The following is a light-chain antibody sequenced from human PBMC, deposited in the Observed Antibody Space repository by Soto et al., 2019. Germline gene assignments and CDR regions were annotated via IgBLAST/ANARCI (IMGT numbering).Light chain of an antibody. CDR1: SSDVADYNY. CDR2: EVS. V-gene: IGLV2-8*01. Sequence: QSVLTQPPSASGSPGQSVTISCTGTSSDVADYNYVSWYQQYPGKAPKLMIYEVSKWPSGVPDRFSGSKSGNTASLTVSGLQAEDEADYYCSSYAGSNNLVFGGGTKLTAL. J-gene: IGLJ3*02. CDR3: SSYAGSNNLV.